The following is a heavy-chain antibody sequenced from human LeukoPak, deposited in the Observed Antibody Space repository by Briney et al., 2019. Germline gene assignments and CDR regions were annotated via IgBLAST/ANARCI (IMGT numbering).Heavy chain of an antibody. CDR1: GYSFTSYW. CDR3: ARGFCTIDNCDNWFDP. J-gene: IGHJ5*02. CDR2: IYPGDSDT. Sequence: GESLKISCKGSGYSFTSYWIAWVRQMPGKGLEWMGIIYPGDSDTRYSPSFQGQVTISADKSISTAYLQWSSLKASDTAMYYCARGFCTIDNCDNWFDPWGQGTLVTVSS. D-gene: IGHD2-8*01. V-gene: IGHV5-51*01.